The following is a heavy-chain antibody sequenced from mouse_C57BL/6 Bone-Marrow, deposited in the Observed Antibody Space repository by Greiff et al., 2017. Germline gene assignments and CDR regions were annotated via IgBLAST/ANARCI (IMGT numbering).Heavy chain of an antibody. Sequence: VQLVESGPELVKPGASVKISCKASGYSFTSYYIHWVKQRPGQGLEWIGWIYPGSGNTKYNEKFKGKATLTADTSSSTAYMQLSSLASEDSAVYYCARIGGYYGYYAMDYWGQGTSVTVSS. D-gene: IGHD1-2*01. V-gene: IGHV1-66*01. CDR2: IYPGSGNT. J-gene: IGHJ4*01. CDR1: GYSFTSYY. CDR3: ARIGGYYGYYAMDY.